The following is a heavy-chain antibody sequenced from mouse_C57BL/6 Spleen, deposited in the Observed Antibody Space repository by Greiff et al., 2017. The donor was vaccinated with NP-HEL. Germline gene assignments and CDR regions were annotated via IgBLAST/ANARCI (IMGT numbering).Heavy chain of an antibody. CDR1: GYTFTSYW. CDR3: ARPYYSNYPSWFAY. D-gene: IGHD2-5*01. J-gene: IGHJ3*01. Sequence: QVQLQQPGAELVKPGASVKMSCKASGYTFTSYWITWVKQRPGQGLEWIGDIYPGSGSTNYNEKFKSKATLTVDTSSSTAYMQLSSLTSEDSEVYYCARPYYSNYPSWFAYWGQGTLVTVSA. CDR2: IYPGSGST. V-gene: IGHV1-55*01.